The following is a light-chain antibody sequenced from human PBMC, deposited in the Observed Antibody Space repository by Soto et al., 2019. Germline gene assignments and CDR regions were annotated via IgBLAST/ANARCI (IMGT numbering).Light chain of an antibody. CDR2: SNN. J-gene: IGLJ2*01. Sequence: QSVLTQPPSASGTPGQRVTISCSGSGSNIGSNDVIWYQQLPGTAPKLLICSNNQRPTGVPDRFSGSRSGTSASLAISGLRSEDGADYYCAAWDESLSDVVFGGGTQLTVL. CDR1: GSNIGSND. CDR3: AAWDESLSDVV. V-gene: IGLV1-47*01.